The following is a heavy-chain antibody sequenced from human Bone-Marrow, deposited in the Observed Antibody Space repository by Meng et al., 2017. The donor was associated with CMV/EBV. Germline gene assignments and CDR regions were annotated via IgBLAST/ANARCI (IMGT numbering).Heavy chain of an antibody. V-gene: IGHV1-2*02. CDR3: GRDRSAVVNYYYYGMDV. D-gene: IGHD6-13*01. J-gene: IGHJ6*02. Sequence: VSEKVSCKASGYTFTGYYMHWVRQAPGQGLEWMGWINPHRGGTDYAQKFQGRVTMTRDTSISTAYMELSRLRSDDTAVYYCGRDRSAVVNYYYYGMDVWGQGTTVTVSS. CDR1: GYTFTGYY. CDR2: INPHRGGT.